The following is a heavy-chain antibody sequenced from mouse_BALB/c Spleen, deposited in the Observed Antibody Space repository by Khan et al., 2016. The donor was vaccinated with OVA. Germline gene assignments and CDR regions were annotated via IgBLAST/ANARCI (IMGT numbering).Heavy chain of an antibody. V-gene: IGHV3-1*02. D-gene: IGHD2-5*01. CDR1: SYSITSGYS. Sequence: EVELVESGPDLVKPSQSLSLTCTVTSYSITSGYSWHWIRQFPGNKLEWMGYIHYSVSNNYNPSLKRRISITRDTSKTQFFLLLNSVTTEKPATYYCARTCSNYYSMDYWGQGTSVTVSS. CDR2: IHYSVSN. CDR3: ARTCSNYYSMDY. J-gene: IGHJ4*01.